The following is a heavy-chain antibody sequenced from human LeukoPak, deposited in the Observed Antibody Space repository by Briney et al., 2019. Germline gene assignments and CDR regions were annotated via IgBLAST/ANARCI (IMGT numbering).Heavy chain of an antibody. V-gene: IGHV3-30-3*01. J-gene: IGHJ3*02. D-gene: IGHD6-13*01. CDR1: GFTLSSYA. Sequence: GGSLRLSWAAAGFTLSSYAMHWVRQAQGKGLGWVAVISYDGSNKYYADSVKGRFTISRDNSKNTLYPQMNSLRAEDTAVYYCARVQIQLVMGDAFDIWGQGTMVTVSS. CDR3: ARVQIQLVMGDAFDI. CDR2: ISYDGSNK.